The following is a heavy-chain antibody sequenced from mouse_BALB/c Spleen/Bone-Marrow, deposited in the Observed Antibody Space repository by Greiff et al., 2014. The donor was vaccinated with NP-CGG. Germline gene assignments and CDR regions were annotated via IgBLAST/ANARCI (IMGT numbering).Heavy chain of an antibody. J-gene: IGHJ4*01. CDR2: ISSGSSTI. CDR3: TRSGTLGAMDY. Sequence: DVQLVESGGGLVKPGGSRKLSCAASGFTFSSFGMHWVRQAPEKGLEWVAYISSGSSTIYYADTMKGRFTISRDNPKNTLFLQMTSLGSEDTAMYYCTRSGTLGAMDYWGQGTSVTVSS. D-gene: IGHD3-3*01. V-gene: IGHV5-17*02. CDR1: GFTFSSFG.